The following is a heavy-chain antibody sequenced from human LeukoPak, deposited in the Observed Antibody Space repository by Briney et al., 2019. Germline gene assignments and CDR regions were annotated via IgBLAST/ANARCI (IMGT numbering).Heavy chain of an antibody. CDR3: ARAKRSSSPFDY. CDR1: GFTFSSYS. V-gene: IGHV3-21*01. Sequence: GGSLRLSCAASGFTFSSYSMNWVRQAPGKGLEWVSSISSNSNYIYYADSVKGRFTISRAKNSLYLQMNSLRAEDTAVYYCARAKRSSSPFDYWGQGTLVTVSS. J-gene: IGHJ4*02. D-gene: IGHD6-13*01. CDR2: ISSNSNYI.